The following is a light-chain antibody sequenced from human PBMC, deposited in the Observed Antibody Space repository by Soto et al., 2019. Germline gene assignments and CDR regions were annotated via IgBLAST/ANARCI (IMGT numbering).Light chain of an antibody. CDR1: QNVDNW. CDR2: DAS. V-gene: IGKV1-5*01. J-gene: IGKJ1*01. Sequence: DIQMTQSPSTLSASVGDRVTITCRASQNVDNWVAWYQQKPGKAPKFLIYDASNLESGVPSRFSGRGSGTEFTLTISRLQPDDVATYYCQRYNSNSRTFGQGTRV. CDR3: QRYNSNSRT.